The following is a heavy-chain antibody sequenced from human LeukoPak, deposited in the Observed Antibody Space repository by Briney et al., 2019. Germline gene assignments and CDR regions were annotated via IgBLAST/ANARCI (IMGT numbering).Heavy chain of an antibody. CDR2: INAGNGNT. J-gene: IGHJ5*02. Sequence: ASVKVSCTASGYTFTSYAMHWVRQAPGQRLEWMGWINAGNGNTKYSQKFQGRVTITRDTSASTAYMELSSLRSEDTAVYYCARGGAVRYCSSTSCQNWFDPWGQGTLVTVSS. CDR3: ARGGAVRYCSSTSCQNWFDP. D-gene: IGHD2-2*01. CDR1: GYTFTSYA. V-gene: IGHV1-3*01.